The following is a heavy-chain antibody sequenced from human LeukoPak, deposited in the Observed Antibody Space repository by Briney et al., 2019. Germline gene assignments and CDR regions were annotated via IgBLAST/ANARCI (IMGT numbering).Heavy chain of an antibody. V-gene: IGHV5-51*01. D-gene: IGHD1-26*01. CDR3: ARRGSGSDYEFDY. CDR1: GYSFTSYW. CDR2: IYPGDSDT. Sequence: GESLKISCRGSGYSFTSYWVSWVRQMPGKGLEWMGIIYPGDSDTRYSPSFQGQVTISADKSITTAYLQWSSLKASDTAMYYCARRGSGSDYEFDYWGQGTLVTVSS. J-gene: IGHJ4*02.